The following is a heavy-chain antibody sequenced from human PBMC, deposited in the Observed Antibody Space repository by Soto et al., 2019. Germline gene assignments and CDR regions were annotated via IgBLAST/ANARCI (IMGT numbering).Heavy chain of an antibody. J-gene: IGHJ4*02. Sequence: ASVKVSCKASGYTFTSYGISWVRQAPGQGLELMGWISAYNGNTNYAQKLQGRVTMTTDTFTNTAYMELTSLTSDDTAVYYCARDWSRYYDSSGLMWFYWGQGTLVTVYS. D-gene: IGHD3-22*01. V-gene: IGHV1-18*01. CDR2: ISAYNGNT. CDR3: ARDWSRYYDSSGLMWFY. CDR1: GYTFTSYG.